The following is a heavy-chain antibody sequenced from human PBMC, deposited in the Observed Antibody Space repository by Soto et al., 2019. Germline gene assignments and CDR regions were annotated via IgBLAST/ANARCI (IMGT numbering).Heavy chain of an antibody. CDR2: IYHSGST. J-gene: IGHJ6*02. Sequence: SETLSLTCAVSGGSISSGGYSWSWIRQPPGKGLEWIGYIYHSGSTYYNPSLKSRVTISVDTSKNQFSLKLSSVTAADTAVYYCARLGGSGSYKGGYYYGMDVWGQGTTVTVSS. CDR1: GGSISSGGYS. D-gene: IGHD3-10*01. V-gene: IGHV4-30-2*05. CDR3: ARLGGSGSYKGGYYYGMDV.